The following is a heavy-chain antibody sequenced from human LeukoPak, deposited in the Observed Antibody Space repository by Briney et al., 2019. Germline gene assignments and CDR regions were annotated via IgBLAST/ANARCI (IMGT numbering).Heavy chain of an antibody. V-gene: IGHV3-7*01. D-gene: IGHD1-14*01. Sequence: GGSLRLSCAASGFTFNTYWMAWVRQAPGKGLEWVANINQDESEKYYLDSVKGRFAISRGNGKDSQYLQMNSLRAEDTAVYYCARDNDDNLEYWGQGTLVTVSS. CDR2: INQDESEK. CDR1: GFTFNTYW. CDR3: ARDNDDNLEY. J-gene: IGHJ4*02.